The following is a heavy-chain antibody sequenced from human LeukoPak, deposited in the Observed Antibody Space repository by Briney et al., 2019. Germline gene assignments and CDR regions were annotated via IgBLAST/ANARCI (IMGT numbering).Heavy chain of an antibody. CDR1: GGSISSSSYY. D-gene: IGHD3-10*01. J-gene: IGHJ4*02. Sequence: SETLSLTCTVSGGSISSSSYYWGWIRQPPGKGLEWIGSIYYSGSTYYNPSLKSRVTTSVDTSKNQFSLKLSSVTAADTAVYYCARGTQEIRGVGGYWGQGTLVTVSS. V-gene: IGHV4-39*01. CDR2: IYYSGST. CDR3: ARGTQEIRGVGGY.